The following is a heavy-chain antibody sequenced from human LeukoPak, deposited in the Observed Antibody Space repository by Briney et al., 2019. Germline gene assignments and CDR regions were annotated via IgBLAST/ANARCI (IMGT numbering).Heavy chain of an antibody. D-gene: IGHD2-15*01. CDR2: IYYTGST. CDR1: GASISSYY. V-gene: IGHV4-59*01. Sequence: PSETLSLTCTVSGASISSYYCNWIRQPPGKGLEWIGYIYYTGSTNHNPSLKSRVSISVDTSKNQFSLKLNSVTTADTAMYYCAIFGSGGSWGQGNLVTVSS. J-gene: IGHJ5*02. CDR3: AIFGSGGS.